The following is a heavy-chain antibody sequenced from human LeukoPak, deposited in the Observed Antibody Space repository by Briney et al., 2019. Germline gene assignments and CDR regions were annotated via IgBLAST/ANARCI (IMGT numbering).Heavy chain of an antibody. CDR3: ARESGLPAYFDY. D-gene: IGHD5-12*01. J-gene: IGHJ4*02. V-gene: IGHV3-30*19. CDR2: ISYDGSDK. CDR1: GFTFSRNG. Sequence: GGSLRLSCGASGFTFSRNGMHWVRQAPGKALPGVAVISYDGSDKYYAESVKGRFTISRDNSKSTLYLQMNSLRVEDTAVYSCARESGLPAYFDYWGQGTLITVSS.